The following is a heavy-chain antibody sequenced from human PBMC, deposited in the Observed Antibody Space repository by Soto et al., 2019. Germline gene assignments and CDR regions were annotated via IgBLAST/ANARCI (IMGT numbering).Heavy chain of an antibody. CDR1: GGSISSGDYY. Sequence: SVTLSLTCTVSGGSISSGDYYWSWIRQHPGKGLERTGSISYSGSTYYNPSLRSRVTISVCTSRNQCYRRLDSVTAADPAVDYCASEDKSYGFDCWAKGSLGTVAS. CDR2: ISYSGST. V-gene: IGHV4-31*03. D-gene: IGHD5-18*01. J-gene: IGHJ4*02. CDR3: ASEDKSYGFDC.